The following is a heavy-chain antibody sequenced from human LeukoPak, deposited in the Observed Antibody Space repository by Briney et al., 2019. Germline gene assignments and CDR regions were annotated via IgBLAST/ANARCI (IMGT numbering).Heavy chain of an antibody. J-gene: IGHJ5*02. CDR3: ACLSYYYHSSGYSS. V-gene: IGHV4-59*01. CDR1: GGSISSYY. Sequence: SETLSLTCTVSGGSISSYYWSWIRQPPGKGLEWIGYIYYSGSTNYNPSLKSRVTISVDTSKNQFSLKLSSVTAADTAVYYCACLSYYYHSSGYSSWGQGTLVTVSS. D-gene: IGHD3-22*01. CDR2: IYYSGST.